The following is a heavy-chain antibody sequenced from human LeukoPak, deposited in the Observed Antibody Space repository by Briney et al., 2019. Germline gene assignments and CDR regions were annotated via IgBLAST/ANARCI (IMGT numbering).Heavy chain of an antibody. Sequence: SETLSLTCTVSGGSISSYYWSWIRQPPGKGLEWIGYIYYSGSTNYNPSLKSRVTISVDTSKNQFSLKLSSVTAADTAVYYCARDRTTVTIKGNWFDPWGQGTLVTVSS. V-gene: IGHV4-59*01. D-gene: IGHD4-17*01. CDR2: IYYSGST. CDR3: ARDRTTVTIKGNWFDP. J-gene: IGHJ5*02. CDR1: GGSISSYY.